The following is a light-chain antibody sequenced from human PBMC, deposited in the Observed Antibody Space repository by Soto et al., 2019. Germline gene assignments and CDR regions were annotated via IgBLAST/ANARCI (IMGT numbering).Light chain of an antibody. CDR1: SSDVGGYNY. Sequence: QSALTQPASVSGSPGQSITISCTGTSSDVGGYNYVSWYQQHPDKAPKLMIYEVSNRPSGVSNRFSGSKSGNTASLTISGLQAEDEADYYCSSSTSNSAYGFGTGTKVTVL. CDR3: SSSTSNSAYG. CDR2: EVS. V-gene: IGLV2-14*01. J-gene: IGLJ1*01.